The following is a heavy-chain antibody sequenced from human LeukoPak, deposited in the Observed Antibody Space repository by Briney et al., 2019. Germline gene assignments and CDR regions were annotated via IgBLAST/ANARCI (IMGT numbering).Heavy chain of an antibody. V-gene: IGHV4-4*07. CDR1: GGSISSYY. J-gene: IGHJ2*01. CDR2: MYITGNT. Sequence: SETLSLTCTVSGGSISSYYWSWIRQPAGKGLEWIWRMYITGNTNYNPSLKSRVTMSLDTSKNHFSLKLSSVTAADTAVYYWARDSTASSPWYFDLWGRGTLVTVSS. D-gene: IGHD2-21*02. CDR3: ARDSTASSPWYFDL.